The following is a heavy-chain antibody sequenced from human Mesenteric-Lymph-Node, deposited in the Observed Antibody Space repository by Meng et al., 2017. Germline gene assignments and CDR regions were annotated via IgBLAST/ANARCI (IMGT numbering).Heavy chain of an antibody. V-gene: IGHV3-72*01. CDR3: ARSGSYSWYFDY. CDR1: GFTFSDHY. Sequence: GGSLRLSCAASGFTFSDHYMDWVRQAPGKGLEWVGRARNKANSYTTEYAASVKGRFTISRDDSKNSLYLQMNSLKTEDTAVYYCARSGSYSWYFDYWGQGTLVTVSS. CDR2: ARNKANSYTT. D-gene: IGHD1-26*01. J-gene: IGHJ4*02.